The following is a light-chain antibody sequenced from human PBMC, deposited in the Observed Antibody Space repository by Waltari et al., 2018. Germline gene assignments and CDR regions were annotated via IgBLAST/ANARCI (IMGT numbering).Light chain of an antibody. CDR1: QRVPTNY. V-gene: IGKV3-20*01. J-gene: IGKJ1*01. CDR2: GAS. CDR3: QQYDSTAWT. Sequence: VLTQSPGPLSLSPGHSPPPPCRAAQRVPTNYLAWYQQKPGQAPRLLFYGASRRATGIPDRFSGSGSGTDFTLTISRLEPEDSAVYYCQQYDSTAWTFGQGTKVEIK.